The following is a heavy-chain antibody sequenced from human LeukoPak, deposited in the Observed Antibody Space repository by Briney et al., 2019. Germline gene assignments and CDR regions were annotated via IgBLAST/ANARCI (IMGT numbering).Heavy chain of an antibody. CDR2: ISGDGGST. CDR1: GFTFDDYA. CDR3: AKDTLYDILTGYPVGNWFDP. J-gene: IGHJ5*02. D-gene: IGHD3-9*01. V-gene: IGHV3-43*02. Sequence: GGSLRLSCAASGFTFDDYAMHWVRQAPGKGLEWVSLISGDGGSTYYADSVKGRFTISRDNSKNSPYLQMNGLRTEDTALYYCAKDTLYDILTGYPVGNWFDPWGQGTLVTVSS.